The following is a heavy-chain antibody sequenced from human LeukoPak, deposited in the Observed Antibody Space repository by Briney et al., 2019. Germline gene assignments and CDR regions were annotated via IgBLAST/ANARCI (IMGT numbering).Heavy chain of an antibody. CDR1: GFTFSNFG. J-gene: IGHJ4*02. D-gene: IGHD3-10*01. Sequence: GGSLRLSCAASGFTFSNFGMHWVRQAPGKGLGWVTFIRNDGSNKYYADSVKGRFTISRDNSKNTTYLQMNSLRAEDTAVYYCAKAPPYYYGSGSSYYFDYWGQGTLVTVSS. CDR3: AKAPPYYYGSGSSYYFDY. V-gene: IGHV3-30*02. CDR2: IRNDGSNK.